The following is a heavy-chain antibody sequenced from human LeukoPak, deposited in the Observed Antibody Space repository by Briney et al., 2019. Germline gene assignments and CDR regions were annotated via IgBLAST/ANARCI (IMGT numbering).Heavy chain of an antibody. Sequence: ASLKVSCKASGYTFTSSGISWVRQAPGQGLEWMGWISGYNGNTKYAHKVQGRVTMSTDTSTGTAYLELRSLRADDTAVYYCARAYIYGSDYYYGMDVWGQGTTVSVSS. D-gene: IGHD5-18*01. J-gene: IGHJ6*01. CDR3: ARAYIYGSDYYYGMDV. CDR1: GYTFTSSG. V-gene: IGHV1-18*01. CDR2: ISGYNGNT.